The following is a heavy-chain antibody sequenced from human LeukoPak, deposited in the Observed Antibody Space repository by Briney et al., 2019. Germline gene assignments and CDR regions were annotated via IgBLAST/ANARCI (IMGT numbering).Heavy chain of an antibody. CDR1: GGSISSSGYS. CDR3: ARGTLGYDY. J-gene: IGHJ4*02. D-gene: IGHD2-15*01. Sequence: PSETLSLTCAVSGGSISSSGYSWSWIRQPPEKGLEWIGYIYHSGSTYYNPSLKSRVTISVDRSKNQFSLKLSSVTAADTAVYYCARGTLGYDYWGQGTLVTVSS. CDR2: IYHSGST. V-gene: IGHV4-30-2*01.